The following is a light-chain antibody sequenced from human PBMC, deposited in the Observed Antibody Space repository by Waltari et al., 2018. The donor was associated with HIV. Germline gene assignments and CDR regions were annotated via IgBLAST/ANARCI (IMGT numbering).Light chain of an antibody. CDR1: SSDIGYYDS. Sequence: QSALTQPVSVSGSPGQSITISCTGTSSDIGYYDSVSWYQQHPGKAPKLMIYEVNNRPSGISNRFSGSKSGNTASLTISGLQAEDEADYYCSSHTTSSTLYVFGTGTKVTVL. CDR3: SSHTTSSTLYV. J-gene: IGLJ1*01. V-gene: IGLV2-14*01. CDR2: EVN.